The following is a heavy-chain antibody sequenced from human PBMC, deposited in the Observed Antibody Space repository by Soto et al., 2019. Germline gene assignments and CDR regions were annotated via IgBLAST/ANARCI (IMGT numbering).Heavy chain of an antibody. CDR2: INPSAGST. J-gene: IGHJ3*02. CDR3: ARAEQLGSGWPHDAFDI. CDR1: GYTFTNYY. V-gene: IGHV1-46*01. D-gene: IGHD6-19*01. Sequence: GASVKVSCKASGYTFTNYYMHWVRQAPGQGLEWLEIINPSAGSTMYAQKFQGRVTMTRDTSTSTVYMDLSSLRSEDTAVYYCARAEQLGSGWPHDAFDIWGQGTMVTVSS.